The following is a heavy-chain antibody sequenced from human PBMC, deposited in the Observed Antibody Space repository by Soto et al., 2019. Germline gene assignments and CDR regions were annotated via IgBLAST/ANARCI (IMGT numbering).Heavy chain of an antibody. J-gene: IGHJ6*03. CDR2: IYYSGST. D-gene: IGHD1-7*01. V-gene: IGHV4-59*01. CDR3: ARGNNSNYGYSYYYYYMDV. Sequence: QVQLQESGPGLVKPSETLSLTCTVSGGSISSYYWSWIRQPPGKGLEWIGYIYYSGSTNYNPSLKSRVTISVDTSKNQFSLKLSSVTAADTAVYYCARGNNSNYGYSYYYYYMDVWGKGTTVTVSS. CDR1: GGSISSYY.